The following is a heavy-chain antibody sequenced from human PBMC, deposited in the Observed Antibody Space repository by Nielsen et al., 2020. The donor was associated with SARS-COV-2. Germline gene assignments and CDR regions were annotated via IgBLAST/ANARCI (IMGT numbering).Heavy chain of an antibody. CDR2: ISSSSSYT. CDR3: ARTARYYDILTGYQTRDAFDI. CDR1: GFTFSDYY. J-gene: IGHJ3*02. V-gene: IGHV3-11*03. Sequence: GGSLRLSCAASGFTFSDYYMSWIRQAPGKGLEWVSYISSSSSYTNYADSVKGRFTISRDNAKNSLYLQMNSLRAEDTAVYYCARTARYYDILTGYQTRDAFDIWGQGTMVTVSS. D-gene: IGHD3-9*01.